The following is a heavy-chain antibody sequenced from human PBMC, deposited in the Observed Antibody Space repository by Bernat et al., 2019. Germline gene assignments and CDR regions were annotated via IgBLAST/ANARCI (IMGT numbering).Heavy chain of an antibody. J-gene: IGHJ4*02. CDR1: GGSFSGYY. CDR3: ARRRKSIRVYFDY. V-gene: IGHV4-34*01. D-gene: IGHD3-9*01. CDR2: INHSGST. Sequence: QVQLQQWCAGLLKPSETLSLTCAVYGGSFSGYYWSWIRQPPGKGLEWIGEINHSGSTNYNPSLKSRVTISVDTYKNQYSQMLRSVTAADTAVYYCARRRKSIRVYFDYRGQGTLVTVSS.